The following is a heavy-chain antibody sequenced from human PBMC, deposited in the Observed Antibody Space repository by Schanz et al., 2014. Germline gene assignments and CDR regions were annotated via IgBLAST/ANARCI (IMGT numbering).Heavy chain of an antibody. V-gene: IGHV1-3*01. CDR2: INAANGNT. D-gene: IGHD5-12*01. J-gene: IGHJ3*02. Sequence: QVQLVQSGAEVKKPGASVKVSCKASGYTFTSYAMHWVRQAPGHRPEWMGRINAANGNTRYSQKFQGRVTITRDTSASTAFMELSSLRSEDTAVYYCARGGGPEDVFDIWGQGTILTVSS. CDR3: ARGGGPEDVFDI. CDR1: GYTFTSYA.